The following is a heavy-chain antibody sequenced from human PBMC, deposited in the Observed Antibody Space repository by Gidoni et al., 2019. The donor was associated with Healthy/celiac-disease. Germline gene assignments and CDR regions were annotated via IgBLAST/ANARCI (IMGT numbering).Heavy chain of an antibody. D-gene: IGHD3-22*01. J-gene: IGHJ2*01. CDR1: GGSISSSSYD. V-gene: IGHV4-39*07. CDR2: ISYSGST. CDR3: ARDDGSSGYYYDPNWYFDL. Sequence: QLQLQESGPGLVKPSETLSLTCTVSGGSISSSSYDWGWIRQPPGKGLEWIGSISYSGSTYYNPSLKRRVTISVDTSKTQFSLKLSSVTAADTAVYYCARDDGSSGYYYDPNWYFDLWGRGTLVTVSS.